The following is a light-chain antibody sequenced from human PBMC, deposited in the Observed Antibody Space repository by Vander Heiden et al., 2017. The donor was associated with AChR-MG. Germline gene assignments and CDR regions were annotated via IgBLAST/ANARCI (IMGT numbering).Light chain of an antibody. CDR3: CSYAGSYTFDYV. Sequence: QSALTQPRSVSGSPGQSVTISCTGTSSDVGGYNYVSWYQQPPGKAPKLMIYDVSKRPSGVPDRFSGSKSGNTASLTISGLQAEDEADYYCCSYAGSYTFDYVFGTGTKVTVL. V-gene: IGLV2-11*01. CDR2: DVS. CDR1: SSDVGGYNY. J-gene: IGLJ1*01.